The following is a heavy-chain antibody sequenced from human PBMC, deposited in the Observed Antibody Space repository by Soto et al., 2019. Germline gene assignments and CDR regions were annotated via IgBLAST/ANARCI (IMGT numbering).Heavy chain of an antibody. Sequence: SLTCAISGDSVSSNSAAWNWIRQSPSRGLEWLGRTYYRSKWYNDYAVSVKSRITINPDTSKNQFSLQLNSVTPEDTAVYYCARDHSSWFTERGYYYYGMDVWGQGTTVTVSS. CDR3: ARDHSSWFTERGYYYYGMDV. CDR2: TYYRSKWYN. CDR1: GDSVSSNSAA. D-gene: IGHD6-13*01. V-gene: IGHV6-1*01. J-gene: IGHJ6*02.